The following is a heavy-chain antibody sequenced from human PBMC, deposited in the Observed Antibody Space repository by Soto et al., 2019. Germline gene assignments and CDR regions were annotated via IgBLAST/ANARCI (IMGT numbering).Heavy chain of an antibody. CDR3: AKFGAGRRPYYFYGMDV. CDR2: ISSSGGST. D-gene: IGHD3-16*01. V-gene: IGHV3-23*01. CDR1: GFTFSSCA. Sequence: GGSLRLSCAASGFTFSSCAMSWVRQTPGKGLEWVSVISSSGGSTYYADSVKGRFTISRDNSKNTLYLQMDSLRAEDTAVYYCAKFGAGRRPYYFYGMDVWGQGTTVTVSS. J-gene: IGHJ6*02.